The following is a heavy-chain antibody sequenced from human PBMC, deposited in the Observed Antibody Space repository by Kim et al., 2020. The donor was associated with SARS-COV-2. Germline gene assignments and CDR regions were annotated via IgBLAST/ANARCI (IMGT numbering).Heavy chain of an antibody. Sequence: YSPSVQAQFTLSADKSISTAYLQWSSLKASDTAMYYCARHRSSTAHAFDIWGQGTMVTVSS. D-gene: IGHD2-2*01. J-gene: IGHJ3*02. V-gene: IGHV5-51*01. CDR3: ARHRSSTAHAFDI.